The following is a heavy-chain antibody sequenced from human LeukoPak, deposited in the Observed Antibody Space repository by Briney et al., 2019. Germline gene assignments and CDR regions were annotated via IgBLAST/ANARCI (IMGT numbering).Heavy chain of an antibody. CDR1: GGSISSGDYY. Sequence: SQTLSLTCTVSGGSISSGDYYWSWIRQPPGKGLEWIGYIYYSGSTYYNPSLKSRVTISVDTSKNQFSLKLSSVTAAGTAVYYCARAPLLRFFYYFDYWGQGTLVTVSS. CDR3: ARAPLLRFFYYFDY. V-gene: IGHV4-30-4*08. CDR2: IYYSGST. J-gene: IGHJ4*02. D-gene: IGHD3-3*01.